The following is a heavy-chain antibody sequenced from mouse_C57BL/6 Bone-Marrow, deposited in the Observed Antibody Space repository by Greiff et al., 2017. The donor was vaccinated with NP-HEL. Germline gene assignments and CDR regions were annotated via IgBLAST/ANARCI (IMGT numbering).Heavy chain of an antibody. J-gene: IGHJ2*01. CDR2: ISYDGSN. D-gene: IGHD1-1*01. CDR3: ARESPPITTVVAPYYFDY. V-gene: IGHV3-6*01. Sequence: ESGPGLVKPSQSLSLTCSVTGYSITSGYYWNWIRQFPGNKLEWMGYISYDGSNNYNPSLKNRISITRDPSTNQFFLKLKSVTTEDTATYYWARESPPITTVVAPYYFDYWGQGTTLTVSS. CDR1: GYSITSGYY.